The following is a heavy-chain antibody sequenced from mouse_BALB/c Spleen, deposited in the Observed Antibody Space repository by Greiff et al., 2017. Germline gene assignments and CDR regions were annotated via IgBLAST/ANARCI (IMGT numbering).Heavy chain of an antibody. D-gene: IGHD2-14*01. V-gene: IGHV5-6-5*01. Sequence: EVKLVESGGGLVKPGGSLKLSCAASGFTFSSYAMSWVRQTPEKRLEWVASISSGGSTYYPDSVKGRFTISRDNARNILYLQMSSLRSEDTAMYYCAREGGYDDAMDYWGQGTSVTVSS. CDR3: AREGGYDDAMDY. J-gene: IGHJ4*01. CDR2: ISSGGST. CDR1: GFTFSSYA.